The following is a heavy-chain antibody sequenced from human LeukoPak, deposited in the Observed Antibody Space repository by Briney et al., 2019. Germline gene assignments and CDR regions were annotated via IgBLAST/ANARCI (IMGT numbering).Heavy chain of an antibody. CDR1: GDSINSRRYY. J-gene: IGHJ4*02. D-gene: IGHD6-13*01. CDR3: ASLDYSSPYFDQ. V-gene: IGHV4-39*01. CDR2: IYYSGIT. Sequence: SSETLSLICTVSGDSINSRRYYWAWIRQPPGKGLEWIGSIYYSGITYYNPSLKSRVTISVDTSENQFSLRLISVTGADTAVYFCASLDYSSPYFDQWGQG.